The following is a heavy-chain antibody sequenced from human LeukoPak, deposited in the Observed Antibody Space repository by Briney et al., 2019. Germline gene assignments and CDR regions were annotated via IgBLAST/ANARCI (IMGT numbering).Heavy chain of an antibody. V-gene: IGHV3-11*01. D-gene: IGHD3/OR15-3a*01. CDR3: SRDPRTLDY. CDR2: IANSENTI. Sequence: GGSLRLSCAASGFTFSDTYMTWIRQVPGKGLEWVAHIANSENTIMHADSVKGRFTISRDNAKNSLFLQMNSLRAEDTAVYYCSRDPRTLDYWGQGTLVTVSS. CDR1: GFTFSDTY. J-gene: IGHJ4*02.